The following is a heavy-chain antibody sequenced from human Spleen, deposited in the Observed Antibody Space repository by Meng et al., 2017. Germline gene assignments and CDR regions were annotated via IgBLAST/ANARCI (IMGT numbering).Heavy chain of an antibody. V-gene: IGHV4-34*01. CDR1: GGSFLVYY. D-gene: IGHD6-19*01. J-gene: IGHJ5*02. CDR3: ARATSMGSGWYRAVLWFDP. Sequence: QFQLQCRAAVVFMTSDSCSPTSAAQGGSFLVYYWTWIRRPPGRGLGGIGEINHSGSTNYNPSFKSRVTISVDTSKNQFSLKLSSVTAADTAVYYCARATSMGSGWYRAVLWFDPWGQGTLVTVSS. CDR2: INHSGST.